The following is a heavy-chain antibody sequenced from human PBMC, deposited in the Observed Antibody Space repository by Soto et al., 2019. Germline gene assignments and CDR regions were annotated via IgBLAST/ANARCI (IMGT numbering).Heavy chain of an antibody. V-gene: IGHV3-30-3*01. J-gene: IGHJ4*02. CDR2: ISYHGSKK. CDR3: ARDRFASGWHGDFDY. D-gene: IGHD6-19*01. Sequence: QVQLVESGGGVVQPGRSLRLSCAASGFTFDKNAMHWVRQAPGKGLEWVALISYHGSKKDYADSVKGRFTVSRDNSKNTLYLQMNSLRNEDTAVYYCARDRFASGWHGDFDYWGQGTLVTVSS. CDR1: GFTFDKNA.